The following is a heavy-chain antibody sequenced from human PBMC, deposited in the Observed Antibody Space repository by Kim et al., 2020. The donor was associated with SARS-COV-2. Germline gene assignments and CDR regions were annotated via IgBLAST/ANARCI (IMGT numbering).Heavy chain of an antibody. Sequence: GRVTMTADESTSTAYMELSSLRSEDTAVYYCARDSYDSSGYRPPYYFDYWGQGTLVTVSS. V-gene: IGHV1-69*01. CDR3: ARDSYDSSGYRPPYYFDY. J-gene: IGHJ4*02. D-gene: IGHD3-22*01.